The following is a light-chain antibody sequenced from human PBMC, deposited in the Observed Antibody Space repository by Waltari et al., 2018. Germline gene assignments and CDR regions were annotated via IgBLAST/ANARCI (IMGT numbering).Light chain of an antibody. Sequence: DIQMTQSPSTLSASVGDRFTITCRASQNINKWLAWYQQKPGKAPKLLIYKASTLESGVPSRFSGSGSATEFTLTISSLQPDDFATYYCQQYNSYSLLTFGGGTKVEIK. V-gene: IGKV1-5*03. CDR2: KAS. CDR3: QQYNSYSLLT. J-gene: IGKJ4*01. CDR1: QNINKW.